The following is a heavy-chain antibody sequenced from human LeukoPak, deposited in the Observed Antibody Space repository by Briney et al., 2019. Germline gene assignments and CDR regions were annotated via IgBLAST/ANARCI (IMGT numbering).Heavy chain of an antibody. Sequence: PGGSLRLSCAASGFTFSSYEMNWVRQAPGKGLEWVSYISSSGSTIYYADSVKGRFTISRDNAKNSLYLQMNSLRAEDTALYYCAKTPNSGSGGWFDPWGQGTLVTVSS. CDR2: ISSSGSTI. D-gene: IGHD2-15*01. CDR3: AKTPNSGSGGWFDP. V-gene: IGHV3-48*03. CDR1: GFTFSSYE. J-gene: IGHJ5*02.